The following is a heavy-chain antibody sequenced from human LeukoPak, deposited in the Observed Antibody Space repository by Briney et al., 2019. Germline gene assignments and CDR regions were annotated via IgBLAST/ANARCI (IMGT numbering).Heavy chain of an antibody. Sequence: SETLSLTCAVYGGSFSGYYWSWIRQPPGKGLEWIGEINHSGSTNYNPSLKSRVTISVDTSKNQFSLKLSSVTAADTAVYYCARHSPLYYYYGMDVWGQGTLVTVSS. CDR3: ARHSPLYYYYGMDV. CDR2: INHSGST. CDR1: GGSFSGYY. J-gene: IGHJ6*02. D-gene: IGHD2-21*01. V-gene: IGHV4-34*01.